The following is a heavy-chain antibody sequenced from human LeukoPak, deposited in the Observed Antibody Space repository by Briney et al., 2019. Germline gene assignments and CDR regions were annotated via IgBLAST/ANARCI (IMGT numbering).Heavy chain of an antibody. Sequence: PGGSLRLSCAASGFTVSSNYMSWVRQAPGKGLEWVSIIYSGGSTYYADSVKGRFTISRDNSKNTLYLQMNSLRAEDTAVYYCAREDSYDSSGLGYFDLWGRGTLVTVSS. CDR1: GFTVSSNY. V-gene: IGHV3-66*02. CDR2: IYSGGST. CDR3: AREDSYDSSGLGYFDL. J-gene: IGHJ2*01. D-gene: IGHD3-22*01.